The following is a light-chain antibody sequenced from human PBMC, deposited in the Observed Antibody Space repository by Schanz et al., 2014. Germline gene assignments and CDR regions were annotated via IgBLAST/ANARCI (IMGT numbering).Light chain of an antibody. CDR1: QTVSSNC. Sequence: EIVLTQSPGTLSLSPGERASLSCRASQTVSSNCLAWYQQKPGQAPRLLIYDASTRATGVPDRFSGSGSGTDFTLTISRLEAEDFAVYYCQQYGSSPLTFGGGTKVEIK. CDR3: QQYGSSPLT. V-gene: IGKV3-20*01. CDR2: DAS. J-gene: IGKJ4*01.